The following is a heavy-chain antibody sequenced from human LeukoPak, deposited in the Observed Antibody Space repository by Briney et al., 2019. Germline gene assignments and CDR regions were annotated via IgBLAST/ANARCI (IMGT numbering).Heavy chain of an antibody. J-gene: IGHJ1*01. CDR1: GGSFSGYY. CDR2: INHSGST. Sequence: PSETLSLTCAVYGGSFSGYYWSWIRQPPGKGLEWIGEINHSGSTNYNPSLKSRVTISVDTSKNQFSLKLSSVTAADTAVYYCARASSGYYLKYFQHWGQGTLVTVSS. CDR3: ARASSGYYLKYFQH. V-gene: IGHV4-34*01. D-gene: IGHD3-22*01.